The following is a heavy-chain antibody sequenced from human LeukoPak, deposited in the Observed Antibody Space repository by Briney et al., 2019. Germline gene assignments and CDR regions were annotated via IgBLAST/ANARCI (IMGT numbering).Heavy chain of an antibody. CDR3: ARDHDYGDYVPDTNWFDP. CDR2: INPSGGST. CDR1: GYTLTSYY. D-gene: IGHD4-17*01. Sequence: ASVKVSCKASGYTLTSYYMHWVRQAPGQGLEWMGIINPSGGSTSYAQRFQGRVTMTRDTSTSTVYMELSSLRSEDTAVYYCARDHDYGDYVPDTNWFDPWGQGTLVTVSS. V-gene: IGHV1-46*01. J-gene: IGHJ5*02.